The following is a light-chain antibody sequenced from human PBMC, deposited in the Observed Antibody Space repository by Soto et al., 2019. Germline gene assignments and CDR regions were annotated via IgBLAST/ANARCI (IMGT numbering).Light chain of an antibody. Sequence: QSALTQPASVSGSPGQSITISCTGTSSEVGGYNYVSWYQQHPGKAPKLMIYDVSNRPSGVSNRFSGSKSGNTASLTISGLQAEDEADYYCSSYTSSSTLVFGTGTKVTAL. J-gene: IGLJ1*01. CDR3: SSYTSSSTLV. V-gene: IGLV2-14*01. CDR2: DVS. CDR1: SSEVGGYNY.